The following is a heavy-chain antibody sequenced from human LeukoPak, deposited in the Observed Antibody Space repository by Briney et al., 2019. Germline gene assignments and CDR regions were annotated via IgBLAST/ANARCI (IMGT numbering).Heavy chain of an antibody. V-gene: IGHV3-9*03. J-gene: IGHJ4*02. D-gene: IGHD3-9*01. CDR3: AKDALPQFDWLSAHYFDY. CDR1: GFTFDDYA. CDR2: ISWNSGSI. Sequence: GGSLRLSCAASGFTFDDYAMHWVRQAPGKGLEWVSGISWNSGSIGYADSVKGRFTISRDNAKNSLYLQMNSLRAEDMALYYCAKDALPQFDWLSAHYFDYWGQGTLVTVSS.